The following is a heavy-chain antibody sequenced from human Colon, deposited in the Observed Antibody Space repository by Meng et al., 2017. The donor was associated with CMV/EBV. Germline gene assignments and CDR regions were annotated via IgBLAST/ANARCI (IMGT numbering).Heavy chain of an antibody. J-gene: IGHJ4*02. CDR1: GGYFSGYY. D-gene: IGHD5-18*01. Sequence: LHCAVYGGYFSGYYWSWIRQPPGKGLEWIGEINHSGSTNYNPSLKSRVTISVDTSKNQFSLKLSSVTAADTAVYYCARGPLPGYGFYWGQGTLVTVSS. V-gene: IGHV4-34*01. CDR2: INHSGST. CDR3: ARGPLPGYGFY.